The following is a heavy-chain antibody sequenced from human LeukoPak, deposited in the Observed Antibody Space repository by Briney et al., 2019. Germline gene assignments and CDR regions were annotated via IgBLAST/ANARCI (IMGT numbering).Heavy chain of an antibody. CDR2: IIPIFGTA. V-gene: IGHV1-69*01. CDR3: ARATYYYDSSGYFTSFDY. D-gene: IGHD3-22*01. CDR1: GGTFISYA. Sequence: GASVKVSCKASGGTFISYAISWVRQAPGQGLEWMGGIIPIFGTANYAQKFQGRVTITADESTSTAYMELSSLRSEDTAVYYCARATYYYDSSGYFTSFDYWGQGTLVTVSS. J-gene: IGHJ4*02.